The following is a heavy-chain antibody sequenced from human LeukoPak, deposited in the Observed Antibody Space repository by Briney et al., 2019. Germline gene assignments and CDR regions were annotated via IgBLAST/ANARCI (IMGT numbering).Heavy chain of an antibody. CDR1: GGSISSSSYY. J-gene: IGHJ5*02. CDR3: ARARYDYVWGSLLFNWFDP. V-gene: IGHV4-39*07. D-gene: IGHD3-16*01. Sequence: SETLSLTCTVSGGSISSSSYYWGWIRQPPGKGLEWIGSIYYSGSAYYNPSLKSRVTISVDTSENQFSLKLSSVTAADTAVYYCARARYDYVWGSLLFNWFDPWGQGTLVTVSS. CDR2: IYYSGSA.